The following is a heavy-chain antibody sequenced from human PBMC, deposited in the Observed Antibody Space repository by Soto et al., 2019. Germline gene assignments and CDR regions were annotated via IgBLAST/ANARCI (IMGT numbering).Heavy chain of an antibody. CDR1: GFTFSSYW. CDR2: INSDGSTT. CDR3: ASIPISIWSGYYRANFHNWFDP. J-gene: IGHJ5*02. V-gene: IGHV3-74*01. D-gene: IGHD3-3*01. Sequence: PGGSLRLSCAASGFTFSSYWMHWVRQAPGKGLVWVSRINSDGSTTTYADSVKGRFTISRDNAKNTLYLQMNSLRAEDTAVYYCASIPISIWSGYYRANFHNWFDPWGQGTLVTVSS.